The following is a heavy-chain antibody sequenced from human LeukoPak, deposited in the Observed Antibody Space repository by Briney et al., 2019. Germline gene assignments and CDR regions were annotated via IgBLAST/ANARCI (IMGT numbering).Heavy chain of an antibody. CDR3: AREASIVVVPAASSKAFDI. CDR1: GFTFSSYA. Sequence: GGSLRLSCAASGFTFSSYAMHWVRQAPGKGLEWVAVISYDGSNKYYADSVKGRFTISRDNSKNTLYLQMNSLRAEDTAVYYCAREASIVVVPAASSKAFDIWGQGTMVTVSS. J-gene: IGHJ3*02. CDR2: ISYDGSNK. D-gene: IGHD2-2*01. V-gene: IGHV3-30-3*01.